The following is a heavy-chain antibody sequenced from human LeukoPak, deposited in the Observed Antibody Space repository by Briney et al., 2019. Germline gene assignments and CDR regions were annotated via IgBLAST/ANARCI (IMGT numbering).Heavy chain of an antibody. D-gene: IGHD7-27*01. CDR2: IYYSGST. Sequence: ASETLSLTCTVSGGSISGYYWNSIRQPPGKGLEWIGHIYYSGSTNYNPSLKSRVTISVDTSKTQFSLKLSSVTAADTAVYYCARAWGFFDYWGQGTLVTVSS. CDR1: GGSISGYY. V-gene: IGHV4-59*01. CDR3: ARAWGFFDY. J-gene: IGHJ4*02.